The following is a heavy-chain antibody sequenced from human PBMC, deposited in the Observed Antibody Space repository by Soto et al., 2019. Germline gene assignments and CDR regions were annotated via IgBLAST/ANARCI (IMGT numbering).Heavy chain of an antibody. CDR2: IYHSGST. V-gene: IGHV4-61*01. D-gene: IGHD1-7*01. CDR1: GGSVRDGSYY. CDR3: AGYNWNYYFDP. Sequence: SETLSLTCTVSGGSVRDGSYYWAWLRQPPGKGLEWIGHIYHSGSTIYNPSLKSRVTISIDTSRSQFSLNLNSMTAADTAVYYCAGYNWNYYFDPWGQGTLVTVSS. J-gene: IGHJ5*02.